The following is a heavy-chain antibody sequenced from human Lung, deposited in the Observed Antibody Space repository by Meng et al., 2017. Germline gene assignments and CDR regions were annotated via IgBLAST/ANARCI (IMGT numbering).Heavy chain of an antibody. V-gene: IGHV3-74*01. CDR2: ITGDGSST. CDR1: GFTFSTHW. D-gene: IGHD4-17*01. J-gene: IGHJ4*02. CDR3: ARGGVTTDD. Sequence: EGQLVESGGGLVQSGGSLRLSCAASGFTFSTHWMHWVRQAPGKGLEWVSCITGDGSSTIYADSVQGRFTMSRDNAKITLSLQMNSLRAEDTAVYYCARGGVTTDDWGQGTLVTVSS.